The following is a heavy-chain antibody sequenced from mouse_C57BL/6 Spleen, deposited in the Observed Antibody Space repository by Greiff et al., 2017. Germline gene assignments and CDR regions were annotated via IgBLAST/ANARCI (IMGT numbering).Heavy chain of an antibody. CDR1: GYTFTSCW. Sequence: VQLQQPGAELVRPGSSVKLSCKASGYTFTSCWMHWVKQRPIQGLEWIGNIDPSDSETHYNQQFKDKATLTVDKSSSTAYMQLSSLTSEYSAVYYCARITTTVVDYYAMDYWGQGTSVTVSS. CDR3: ARITTTVVDYYAMDY. D-gene: IGHD1-1*01. CDR2: IDPSDSET. J-gene: IGHJ4*01. V-gene: IGHV1-52*01.